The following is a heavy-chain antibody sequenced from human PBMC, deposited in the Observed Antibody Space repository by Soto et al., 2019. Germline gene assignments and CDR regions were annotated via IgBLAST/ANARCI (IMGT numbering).Heavy chain of an antibody. CDR3: AGPPVPGSSSTFRAFDI. V-gene: IGHV3-7*01. CDR1: GFSFSSCW. Sequence: GGSLRLSCAASGFSFSSCWMSWVRQAPGKGLEWVANIKQDGSEKNYVDSVKGRFTISRDNAESSLYLQMNSLRAEDTAVYYCAGPPVPGSSSTFRAFDIWGQGTMVTVSS. CDR2: IKQDGSEK. J-gene: IGHJ3*02. D-gene: IGHD6-13*01.